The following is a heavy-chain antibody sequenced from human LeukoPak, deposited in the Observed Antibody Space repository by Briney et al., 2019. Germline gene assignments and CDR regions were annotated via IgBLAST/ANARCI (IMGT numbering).Heavy chain of an antibody. Sequence: ASVTVSCKASGYTFTGYYMHWVRQAPGQGLEWMGWINPNSGGTNYAQKFQGRVTMTRDTSISTAYMELSRLRSDDTAVYYCARDIGGSWGGYYFDYRGQGTLVTVSS. CDR1: GYTFTGYY. CDR2: INPNSGGT. CDR3: ARDIGGSWGGYYFDY. J-gene: IGHJ4*02. D-gene: IGHD1-26*01. V-gene: IGHV1-2*02.